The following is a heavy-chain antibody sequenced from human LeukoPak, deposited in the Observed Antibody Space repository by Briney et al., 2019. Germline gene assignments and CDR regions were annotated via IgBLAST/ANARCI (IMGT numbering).Heavy chain of an antibody. D-gene: IGHD5-18*01. Sequence: GGFLRLSCAASGFTFSSYSMNWVRQAPGKGLEWVSSISSSSSYIYYADSVRGRFTISRDNAKNSLYLQMNSLRAEDTAVYYCARGSSRDTAMVTVYWGQGTLVTVSS. CDR3: ARGSSRDTAMVTVY. J-gene: IGHJ4*02. V-gene: IGHV3-21*01. CDR1: GFTFSSYS. CDR2: ISSSSSYI.